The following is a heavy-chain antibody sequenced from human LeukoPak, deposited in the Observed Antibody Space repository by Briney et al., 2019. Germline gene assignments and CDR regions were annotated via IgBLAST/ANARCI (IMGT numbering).Heavy chain of an antibody. Sequence: GGSLRLSCAASGFTFSDYYMSWIRQAPGKGLEWVSYISSSGSTIYYADSVKGRFTISRDNAKNSLYLQMNSLRAEDTAVYYCAKDQRGWELHKVPFDYWGQGTLVTVSS. D-gene: IGHD1-26*01. CDR1: GFTFSDYY. J-gene: IGHJ4*02. CDR2: ISSSGSTI. CDR3: AKDQRGWELHKVPFDY. V-gene: IGHV3-11*01.